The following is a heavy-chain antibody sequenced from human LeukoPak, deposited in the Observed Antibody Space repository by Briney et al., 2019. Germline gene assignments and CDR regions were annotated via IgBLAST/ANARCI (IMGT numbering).Heavy chain of an antibody. CDR2: IYYSGST. CDR3: ARSPSIPAAWGRYYFDY. Sequence: SETLSLTCTVSGGSISRGGYYWSWIRQHPGKGLAWIGYIYYSGSTYYNPSLKSRVTISVDTSKNQFSLKLSSVTAADTAVYYCARSPSIPAAWGRYYFDYWGQGTLVTVSS. D-gene: IGHD2-2*01. V-gene: IGHV4-31*03. J-gene: IGHJ4*02. CDR1: GGSISRGGYY.